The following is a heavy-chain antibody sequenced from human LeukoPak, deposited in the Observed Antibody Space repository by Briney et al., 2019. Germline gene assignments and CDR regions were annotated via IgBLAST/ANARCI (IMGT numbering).Heavy chain of an antibody. CDR2: IDSDLGRT. J-gene: IGHJ2*01. D-gene: IGHD6-13*01. Sequence: GGSLRLSCAASGFTFSSYAMHWVRQAPGKGLEWVAGIDSDLGRTHSADSMKGRFTIYRDNSKNTLYLQMNSLRAEDTAVYYCARVSSSWWLWYFDLWGRGTLVTVSS. CDR3: ARVSSSWWLWYFDL. CDR1: GFTFSSYA. V-gene: IGHV3-NL1*01.